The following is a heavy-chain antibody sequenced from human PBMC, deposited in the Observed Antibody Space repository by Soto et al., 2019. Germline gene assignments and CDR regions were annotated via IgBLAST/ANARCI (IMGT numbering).Heavy chain of an antibody. CDR1: GYSFNSYW. CDR2: IYPGDSDT. CDR3: ARQILAAAGTPNWFDL. D-gene: IGHD6-13*01. Sequence: GESLKISCKGSGYSFNSYWIGWVRQMPGKGLEWMGIIYPGDSDTRYSPSFQGQVTISADKSISTAYLQWSSLKASDTAMYYCARQILAAAGTPNWFDLWGQGTLVTVSS. J-gene: IGHJ5*02. V-gene: IGHV5-51*01.